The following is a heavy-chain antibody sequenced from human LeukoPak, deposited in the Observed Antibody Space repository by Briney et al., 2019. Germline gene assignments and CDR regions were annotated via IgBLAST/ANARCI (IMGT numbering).Heavy chain of an antibody. J-gene: IGHJ6*03. D-gene: IGHD4-23*01. Sequence: GGSRRLSCAASGFTFSSYGMHWVRQSPGKGLEGVAFIRYDGSNKYYADSVKGRFTISRDNSKNPLYLQMNSLRAEDTAVYYCANNCGGNDYYYYYYMDVWGKGNTVTISS. V-gene: IGHV3-30*02. CDR2: IRYDGSNK. CDR1: GFTFSSYG. CDR3: ANNCGGNDYYYYYYMDV.